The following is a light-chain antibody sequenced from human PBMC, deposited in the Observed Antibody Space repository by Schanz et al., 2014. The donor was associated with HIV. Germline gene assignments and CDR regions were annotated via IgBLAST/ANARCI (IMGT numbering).Light chain of an antibody. V-gene: IGLV2-8*01. CDR3: AAWDDSLNGV. CDR2: EGT. J-gene: IGLJ3*02. Sequence: QSALTQPPSASGSPGQSVIISCTGTSRDVGGYKYVSWYQQHPGKAPKLIIYEGTKRPSGVSDRFSGSKSGNTASLTISGLQAEDEADYYCAAWDDSLNGVFGGGTKLTVL. CDR1: SRDVGGYKY.